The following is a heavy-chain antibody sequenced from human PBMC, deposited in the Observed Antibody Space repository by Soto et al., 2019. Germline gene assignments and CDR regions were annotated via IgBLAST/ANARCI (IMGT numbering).Heavy chain of an antibody. J-gene: IGHJ3*02. D-gene: IGHD2-15*01. Sequence: GVLRLSCAASGFTFSSYWMHWVRQAPGKGLVWVSRINSDGSSTSYADSVKGRFTISRDNAKNTLYLQMNSLRAEDTAVYYCARPLTGGSQAFDIWGQGTMVTVSS. CDR2: INSDGSST. V-gene: IGHV3-74*01. CDR3: ARPLTGGSQAFDI. CDR1: GFTFSSYW.